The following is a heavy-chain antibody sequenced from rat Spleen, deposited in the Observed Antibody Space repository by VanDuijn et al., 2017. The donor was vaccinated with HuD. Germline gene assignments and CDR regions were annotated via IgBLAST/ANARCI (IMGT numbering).Heavy chain of an antibody. Sequence: EVQLVESDGGLVQPGRSLKLSCAASGFTFSDYYMAWVRQAPTKGLEWVATISYDGSSTYYRDSVKGRFTISRDNAKSTLYLQMDSLRSEDTATYYCARQGRESLFDYWGQGVMVTVSS. CDR1: GFTFSDYY. D-gene: IGHD1-11*01. CDR3: ARQGRESLFDY. V-gene: IGHV5-29*01. J-gene: IGHJ2*01. CDR2: ISYDGSST.